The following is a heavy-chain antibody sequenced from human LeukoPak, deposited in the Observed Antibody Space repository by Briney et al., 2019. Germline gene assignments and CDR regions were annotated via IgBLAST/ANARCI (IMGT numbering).Heavy chain of an antibody. D-gene: IGHD2-15*01. CDR3: ARDGGEKSFDS. CDR2: INPNNGDT. J-gene: IGHJ4*02. CDR1: GNTFTAFY. Sequence: ASVKVSCKASGNTFTAFYIHWVRQAPGQGLEWMGWINPNNGDTNYAQKFQGRVTMTRDTSIRAAYMELNRLRSDDTAIYYCARDGGEKSFDSWGQGALVTVSS. V-gene: IGHV1-2*02.